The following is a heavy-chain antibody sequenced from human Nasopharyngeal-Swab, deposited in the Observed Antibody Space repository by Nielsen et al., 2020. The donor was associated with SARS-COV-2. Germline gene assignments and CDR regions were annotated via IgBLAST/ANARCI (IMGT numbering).Heavy chain of an antibody. Sequence: GESLKISCAASGFTFSSYAMSWVRQAPGKGLEWVSAISGSGGSTYYADSVKGRFTISRDNSKNTLYLQMNSLRAEDTAVYYCARDQGYGSGQDFDYWGQGTLVTVSS. D-gene: IGHD3-10*01. CDR2: ISGSGGST. CDR1: GFTFSSYA. V-gene: IGHV3-23*01. J-gene: IGHJ4*02. CDR3: ARDQGYGSGQDFDY.